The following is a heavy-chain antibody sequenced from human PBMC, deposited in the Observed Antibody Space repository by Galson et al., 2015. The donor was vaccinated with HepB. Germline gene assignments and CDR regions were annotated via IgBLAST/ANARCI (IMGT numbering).Heavy chain of an antibody. CDR1: GFTFSSYS. CDR3: ARVGGSPTIHYYMDV. V-gene: IGHV3-21*01. CDR2: ISSSSSYI. D-gene: IGHD1-26*01. Sequence: LRLSCAASGFTFSSYSMNWVRQAPGKGLEWVSSISSSSSYIYYADSVKGRFTISRDNAKNSLYLQMNSLRAEDTAVYYCARVGGSPTIHYYMDVWGKGTTVTVSS. J-gene: IGHJ6*03.